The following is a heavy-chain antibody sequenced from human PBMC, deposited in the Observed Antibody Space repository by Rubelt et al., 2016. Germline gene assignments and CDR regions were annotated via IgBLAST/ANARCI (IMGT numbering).Heavy chain of an antibody. D-gene: IGHD6-13*01. CDR2: IYYSGST. Sequence: QLQLQESGPGLVRPSETLSLTCTVSGGSISSSSYYWGWIRQPPGKGLEWIGSIYYSGSTYYNPSLKCWVTKLVDTSKNQVYLKLSAVTAADTAVYYCARTIRLTRIAAAGEEDYWGQGTLVTVSS. J-gene: IGHJ4*02. CDR3: ARTIRLTRIAAAGEEDY. CDR1: GGSISSSSYY. V-gene: IGHV4-39*07.